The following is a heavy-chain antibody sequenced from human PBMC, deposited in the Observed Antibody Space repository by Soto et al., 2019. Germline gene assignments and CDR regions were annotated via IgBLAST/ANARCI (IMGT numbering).Heavy chain of an antibody. D-gene: IGHD2-8*01. CDR3: ARDGYCTNGVCYTVFDY. V-gene: IGHV4-30-4*01. J-gene: IGHJ4*02. CDR1: GGSISSGDYY. Sequence: QVQLQESGPGLVKPSQTLSLTCTVSGGSISSGDYYWSWIRQPPGKGLEWIGYIFYSGTTYYNPSPKSRVTISVDTSKNQFSLKLSSVTAADTAVYYCARDGYCTNGVCYTVFDYWGQGTLVTVSS. CDR2: IFYSGTT.